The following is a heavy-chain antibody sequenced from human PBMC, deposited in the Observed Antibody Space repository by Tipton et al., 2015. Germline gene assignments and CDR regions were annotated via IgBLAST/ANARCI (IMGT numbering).Heavy chain of an antibody. Sequence: QSGAEVKKPGDSVQVSCKASGYSFTGYYMHWVRQAPGQGLEWMGWINPETGGTKYAQNFQGRVTMTRDTSISTVYMELTNLTSDDTGVFYCARDQNFFDPWGQGTLVIVSS. CDR1: GYSFTGYY. V-gene: IGHV1-2*02. CDR3: ARDQNFFDP. CDR2: INPETGGT. J-gene: IGHJ5*02.